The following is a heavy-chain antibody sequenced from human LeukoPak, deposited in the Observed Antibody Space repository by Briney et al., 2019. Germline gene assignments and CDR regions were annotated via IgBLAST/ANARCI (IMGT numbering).Heavy chain of an antibody. CDR2: INNSGST. CDR1: GSAFSDSY. D-gene: IGHD3-16*01. V-gene: IGHV4-34*01. Sequence: SETLSLTCAVYGSAFSDSYCSWIRQSPAKGVEWIGEINNSGSTSYNPSLNSRVIMSVDRSKTQFSLRLTSVTAADTAVYYCARGRYGPRLGNWGQGTLVTVSS. CDR3: ARGRYGPRLGN. J-gene: IGHJ4*02.